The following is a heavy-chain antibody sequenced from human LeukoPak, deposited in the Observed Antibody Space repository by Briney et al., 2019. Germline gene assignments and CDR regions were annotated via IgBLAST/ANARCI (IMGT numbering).Heavy chain of an antibody. D-gene: IGHD3-9*01. J-gene: IGHJ4*02. CDR1: GGSISSYY. Sequence: SETLSLTCTVSGGSISSYYWGWIRQPPGKGLEWIGYIYYSGSTNYNPSLKSRVTISVDTSKNQFSLKLSSVTAADTAVYYCARVNDILTGYYQVWGQGTLVTVSS. V-gene: IGHV4-59*01. CDR3: ARVNDILTGYYQV. CDR2: IYYSGST.